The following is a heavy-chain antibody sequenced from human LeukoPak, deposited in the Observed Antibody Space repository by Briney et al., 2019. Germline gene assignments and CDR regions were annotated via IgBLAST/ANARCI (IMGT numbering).Heavy chain of an antibody. V-gene: IGHV3-23*01. CDR3: AKVYSRDYGGNSFFDY. D-gene: IGHD4-23*01. CDR1: GFTSSNYA. Sequence: GGSLRLSCAASGFTSSNYAMSWVRHAPGKGLEWVSLISGSGVGTYYADSVKGRFTISRDNSKNTLYLQMNSLRAEDTAVYYCAKVYSRDYGGNSFFDYWGQGTLVTVSS. J-gene: IGHJ4*02. CDR2: ISGSGVGT.